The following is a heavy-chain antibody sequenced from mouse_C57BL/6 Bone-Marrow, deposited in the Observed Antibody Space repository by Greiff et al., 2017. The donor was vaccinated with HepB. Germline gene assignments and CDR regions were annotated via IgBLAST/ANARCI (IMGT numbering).Heavy chain of an antibody. V-gene: IGHV1-76*01. CDR2: IYPGSGNT. CDR3: ARSLLYDGYYVPFAY. D-gene: IGHD2-3*01. J-gene: IGHJ3*01. CDR1: GYTFTDYY. Sequence: QVQLQQSGAELVRPGASVKLSCKASGYTFTDYYINWVKQRPGQGLEWIARIYPGSGNTYYNEKFKGKATLTAEKSSSTAYMQLSSLTSEDSAVYFCARSLLYDGYYVPFAYWGQGTLVTVSA.